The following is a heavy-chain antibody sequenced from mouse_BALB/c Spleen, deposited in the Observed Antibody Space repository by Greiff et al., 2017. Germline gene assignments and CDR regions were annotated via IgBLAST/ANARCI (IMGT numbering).Heavy chain of an antibody. CDR2: ISDGGSYT. V-gene: IGHV5-4*02. D-gene: IGHD1-1*01. J-gene: IGHJ3*01. Sequence: EVQLVESGGGLVKPGGSLKLSCAASGFTFSDYYMYWVRQTPEKRLEWVATISDGGSYTYYPDSVKGRFTISRDNAKNNLYLQMSSLKSEDTAMYYCARRGGYGPFAYWGQGTLVTVSA. CDR1: GFTFSDYY. CDR3: ARRGGYGPFAY.